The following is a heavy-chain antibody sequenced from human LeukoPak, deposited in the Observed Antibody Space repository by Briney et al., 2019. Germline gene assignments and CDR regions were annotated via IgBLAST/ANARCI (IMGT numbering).Heavy chain of an antibody. CDR2: INPNSGGT. CDR3: AREVGRRYGMDV. D-gene: IGHD1-26*01. V-gene: IGHV1-2*02. J-gene: IGHJ6*02. CDR1: GYTFTSYY. Sequence: GASVKVSCKASGYTFTSYYMHWVRQAPGQGLEWMGWINPNSGGTNYAQKFQGRVTMTRDTSISTAYMELSRLRSDDTAVYYCAREVGRRYGMDVWGQGTAVTVSS.